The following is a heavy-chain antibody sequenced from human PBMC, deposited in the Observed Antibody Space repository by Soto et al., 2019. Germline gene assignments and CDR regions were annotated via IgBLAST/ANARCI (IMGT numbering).Heavy chain of an antibody. Sequence: PGESLKISCMGSGYKVSTWHNFTSYWIAWVRQMPGEGLEWMGIIYPGDSDTRYSPSLQGQVTISADKSINSVYLQWSSLKASDTATYDCARLGFNYDFLSGYYNVHLYYGIDVWGQGTTVTAP. CDR1: GYKVSTWHNFTSYW. CDR2: IYPGDSDT. D-gene: IGHD3-3*01. V-gene: IGHV5-51*01. CDR3: ARLGFNYDFLSGYYNVHLYYGIDV. J-gene: IGHJ6*02.